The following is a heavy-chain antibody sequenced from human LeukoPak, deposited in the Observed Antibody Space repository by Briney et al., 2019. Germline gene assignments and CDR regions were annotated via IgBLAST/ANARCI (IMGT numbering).Heavy chain of an antibody. CDR2: IKQDGSEK. D-gene: IGHD4-11*01. CDR1: GFTFSSYA. J-gene: IGHJ2*01. Sequence: PGGSLRLSCAASGFTFSSYAMSWVRQAPGKGPEWVANIKQDGSEKYYVDSVKGRFTISRDNAKNSLHLQMNSLRAEDTAVYYCARDYSDYGYFDLWGRGTLVTVSS. CDR3: ARDYSDYGYFDL. V-gene: IGHV3-7*01.